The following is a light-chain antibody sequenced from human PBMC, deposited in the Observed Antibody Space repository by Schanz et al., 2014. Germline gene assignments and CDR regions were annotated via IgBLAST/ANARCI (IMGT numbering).Light chain of an antibody. CDR3: CSYAGSSTWV. CDR1: SSDVGSYDY. Sequence: QSALIQPPSVSGSPGQSVTISCTGTSSDVGSYDYVSWYQQHPGTVPKPMIYNVNTQPSGVPDRFSGSKSGNTASMTISGLQAEDEADYYCCSYAGSSTWVFGTGTKVTVL. CDR2: NVN. J-gene: IGLJ1*01. V-gene: IGLV2-11*01.